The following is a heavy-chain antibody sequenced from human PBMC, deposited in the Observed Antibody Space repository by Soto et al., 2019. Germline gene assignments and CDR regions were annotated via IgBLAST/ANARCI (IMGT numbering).Heavy chain of an antibody. CDR1: GFTFSSYW. D-gene: IGHD3-22*01. CDR2: INTDGGST. Sequence: EVQLVESGGGLVQPGGSLRLSCAASGFTFSSYWPHWVRQAPGKGLVWVSGINTDGGSTDYADSVKGRFIISRDNAKNTLYLQMNSLRAEDTAVYYCARPRYDSTGTPFDHWGLGTLVTVSS. V-gene: IGHV3-74*01. J-gene: IGHJ4*02. CDR3: ARPRYDSTGTPFDH.